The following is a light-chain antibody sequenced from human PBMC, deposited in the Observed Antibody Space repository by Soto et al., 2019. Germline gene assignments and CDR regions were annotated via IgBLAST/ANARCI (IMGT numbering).Light chain of an antibody. CDR3: QQYGSTPWT. J-gene: IGKJ1*01. CDR2: SVS. CDR1: QSFSRQS. Sequence: EIVLTQSPGTLYLSPGERATLSCRASQSFSRQSLSWYQQKPGQAPRLLIYSVSMRATGIPDRFSGSGGGTDFTLTISSLEPEDFAVYYCQQYGSTPWTFGPGTKVDIK. V-gene: IGKV3-20*01.